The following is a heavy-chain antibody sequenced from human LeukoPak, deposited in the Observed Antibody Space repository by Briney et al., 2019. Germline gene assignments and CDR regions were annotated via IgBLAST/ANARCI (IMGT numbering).Heavy chain of an antibody. J-gene: IGHJ4*02. CDR1: GFTFSSYG. CDR2: IWYDGSNK. CDR3: ARGIVGATVPYYFDY. V-gene: IGHV3-33*01. D-gene: IGHD1-26*01. Sequence: PGRSLRLSCAASGFTFSSYGMHWVRQAPGKGLEWVAVIWYDGSNKYYADSAKGRFTISRDNSENTLYLQMNSLRAEDTAVYYCARGIVGATVPYYFDYWGQGTLVTVSS.